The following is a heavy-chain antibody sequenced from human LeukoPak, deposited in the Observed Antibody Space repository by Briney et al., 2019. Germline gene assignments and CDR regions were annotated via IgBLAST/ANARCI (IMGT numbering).Heavy chain of an antibody. CDR2: INPNSGGT. Sequence: ASVKVSCKASGYTFTGYYMHWVRQAPGQGLEWMGWINPNSGGTNYAQKLQGRVTMTTDTSTSTAYMELRSLRSDDTAVYYCARDVAIDSSGWYYFDYWGQGTLVTVSS. CDR1: GYTFTGYY. J-gene: IGHJ4*02. V-gene: IGHV1-2*02. CDR3: ARDVAIDSSGWYYFDY. D-gene: IGHD6-19*01.